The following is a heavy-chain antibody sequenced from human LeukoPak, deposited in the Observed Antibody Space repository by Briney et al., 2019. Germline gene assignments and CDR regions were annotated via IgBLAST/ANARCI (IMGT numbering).Heavy chain of an antibody. CDR2: ISSSSSTI. Sequence: PGGSLRLSCAASGFTFSSYSVNWVRQAPGKGLEWVSYISSSSSTIYYADSVKGRFTISRDNAKNSLYLQMNSLRAEDTAVYYCARDRRSGSYGGMFDYWGQGTLVTVSS. CDR1: GFTFSSYS. V-gene: IGHV3-48*01. J-gene: IGHJ4*02. D-gene: IGHD3-10*01. CDR3: ARDRRSGSYGGMFDY.